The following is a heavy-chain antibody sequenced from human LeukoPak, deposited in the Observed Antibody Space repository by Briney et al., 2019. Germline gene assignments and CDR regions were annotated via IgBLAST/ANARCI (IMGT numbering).Heavy chain of an antibody. J-gene: IGHJ4*02. V-gene: IGHV3-48*04. D-gene: IGHD2-15*01. Sequence: GGSLRLSCAASGFTFSSYSMNWVRQAPGKGLEWVSYISSSSSTIYYADSVKGRFTISRDNAKNSLYLQMNSLRAEDTAVYYCARHVRSGGSWVYFDYWGQGTLVTVSS. CDR2: ISSSSSTI. CDR1: GFTFSSYS. CDR3: ARHVRSGGSWVYFDY.